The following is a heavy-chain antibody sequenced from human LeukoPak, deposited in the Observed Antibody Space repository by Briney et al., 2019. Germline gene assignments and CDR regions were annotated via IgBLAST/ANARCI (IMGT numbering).Heavy chain of an antibody. CDR3: ARGTDCSGGSCYSGGFDY. CDR1: GGSISIGGYY. D-gene: IGHD2-15*01. J-gene: IGHJ4*02. CDR2: IYYSGST. V-gene: IGHV4-31*03. Sequence: PSQTLFLTCTVSGGSISIGGYYWSWIRQHPGKGLEWIGYIYYSGSTYYNPSLKSRVTISVDTSKNQFSLKLSSVTAADTAVYYCARGTDCSGGSCYSGGFDYWGQGTLVTVSS.